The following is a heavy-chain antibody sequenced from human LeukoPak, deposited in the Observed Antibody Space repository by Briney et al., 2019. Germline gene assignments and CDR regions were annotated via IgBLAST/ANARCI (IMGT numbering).Heavy chain of an antibody. D-gene: IGHD1-26*01. Sequence: PGGSLRLSCAASGFTFSNYWIHWVRQAPGKGLEWVSRVNPDGSITNYADSVKGRFTISRDNSKNSLSLQMNSLRAEDTALYYCAKDGKNYFDYWGQGTLVTVSS. J-gene: IGHJ4*02. CDR1: GFTFSNYW. CDR3: AKDGKNYFDY. CDR2: VNPDGSIT. V-gene: IGHV3-74*01.